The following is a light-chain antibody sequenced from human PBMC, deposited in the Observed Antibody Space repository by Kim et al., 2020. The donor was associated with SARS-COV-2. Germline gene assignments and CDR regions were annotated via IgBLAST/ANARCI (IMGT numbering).Light chain of an antibody. Sequence: DIQMTQSPSSVSAFVGDRVTITCRASHNINNWLAWYQQKPGRAPKLLIYDASAVQSGVPSRFSGSGSGTDSPLTISTLQPEDCPTYFCQQGPSFPLILGGGTKV. CDR2: DAS. CDR1: HNINNW. V-gene: IGKV1-12*01. CDR3: QQGPSFPLI. J-gene: IGKJ4*01.